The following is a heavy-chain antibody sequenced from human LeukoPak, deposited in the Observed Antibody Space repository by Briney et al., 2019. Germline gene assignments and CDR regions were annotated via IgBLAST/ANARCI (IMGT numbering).Heavy chain of an antibody. CDR2: IKKDGSAG. Sequence: GGSLRLSCAASGFTFSNYWMSWVRQAPGKGLEWVANIKKDGSAGYYVDSVEGRFTISRYNAKNSLFLQMNSLRAEDTAVYYCAKDSTYYYDSSGYSWGGNFDYWGQGTLVTVSS. CDR3: AKDSTYYYDSSGYSWGGNFDY. CDR1: GFTFSNYW. D-gene: IGHD3-22*01. J-gene: IGHJ4*02. V-gene: IGHV3-7*01.